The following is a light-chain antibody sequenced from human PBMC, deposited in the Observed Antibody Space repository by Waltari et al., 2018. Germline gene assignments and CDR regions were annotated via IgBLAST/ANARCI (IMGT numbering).Light chain of an antibody. CDR1: SSDVGGYKY. V-gene: IGLV2-14*03. Sequence: QSALTQPASVSGSPGQSITISCTGTSSDVGGYKYVSWYQQHPGKAPKLLIYDVSNRPSGVSNRFSGSKSGNTASLTISGLQAEDEAEYYCNSYTSSSILEVVFGGGTKLTVL. CDR2: DVS. J-gene: IGLJ2*01. CDR3: NSYTSSSILEVV.